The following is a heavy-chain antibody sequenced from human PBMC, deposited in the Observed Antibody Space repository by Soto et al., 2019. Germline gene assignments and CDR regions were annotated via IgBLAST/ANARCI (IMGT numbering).Heavy chain of an antibody. CDR1: GFTFSDYD. CDR2: ISTAGDT. D-gene: IGHD2-21*01. Sequence: GGSLRLSCAASGFTFSDYDMHWVRQVTGKGLEWVSTISTAGDTYYPGSVKGRFTISRENAKNSLFLQMNSLRADDTAVYYCARGRDSGLYYFDYWGQGTLVTVSS. CDR3: ARGRDSGLYYFDY. V-gene: IGHV3-13*01. J-gene: IGHJ4*02.